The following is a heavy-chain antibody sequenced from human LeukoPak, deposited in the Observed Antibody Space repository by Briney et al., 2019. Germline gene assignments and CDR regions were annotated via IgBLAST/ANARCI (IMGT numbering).Heavy chain of an antibody. V-gene: IGHV4-61*02. Sequence: SQTLSLTCTVSGGSISSSSYYWSWIRQPAGKGLEWTGRIYTSGSTNYNPSLKSRVTISVDTSKNQFSLKLSSVTAADTAVYYCARGGSDAFDIWGQGTMVTVSS. J-gene: IGHJ3*02. CDR2: IYTSGST. D-gene: IGHD1-14*01. CDR1: GGSISSSSYY. CDR3: ARGGSDAFDI.